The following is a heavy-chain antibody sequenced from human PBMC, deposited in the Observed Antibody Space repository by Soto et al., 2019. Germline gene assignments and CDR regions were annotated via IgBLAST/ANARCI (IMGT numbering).Heavy chain of an antibody. D-gene: IGHD1-26*01. J-gene: IGHJ4*02. V-gene: IGHV3-15*01. Sequence: GGSLRLSCAASGFTFSDAWLTWVRQAPGKGLEWVGRIKTKSDGGTSDYGAAAKGRFTISRDDSKNTLFLHMNSLKIEDTAMYYCTSTLGFWGQGTLVTVSS. CDR2: IKTKSDGGTS. CDR3: TSTLGF. CDR1: GFTFSDAW.